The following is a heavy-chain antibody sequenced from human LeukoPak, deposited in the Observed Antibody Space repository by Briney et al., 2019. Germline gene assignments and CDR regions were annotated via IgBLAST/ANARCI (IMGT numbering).Heavy chain of an antibody. V-gene: IGHV4-59*01. CDR1: GGSISSYY. CDR3: ARHIRGYYDSSGYYYARGWETLYYYYYMDV. CDR2: IYYSGST. D-gene: IGHD3-22*01. Sequence: SETLSLTCTVSGGSISSYYWSWIRQPPGKGLEWMGYIYYSGSTNYNPPLKSRVTISVDTSKHQFCLKLSSVTAADTAVYYCARHIRGYYDSSGYYYARGWETLYYYYYMDVWGKGTTVTVSS. J-gene: IGHJ6*03.